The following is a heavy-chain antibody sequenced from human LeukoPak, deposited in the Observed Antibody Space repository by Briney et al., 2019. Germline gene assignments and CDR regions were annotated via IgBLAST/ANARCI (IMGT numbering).Heavy chain of an antibody. CDR3: ATPLPPNWGLY. D-gene: IGHD7-27*01. Sequence: SVKVSCKASGGTFSSYAISWVRQAPGQGLEWMGGIIPIFGTANYAQKFQGRVTITADESTSTAYMELSRLRSDDTAVYYCATPLPPNWGLYWGQGTLVTVSS. V-gene: IGHV1-69*13. CDR1: GGTFSSYA. CDR2: IIPIFGTA. J-gene: IGHJ4*02.